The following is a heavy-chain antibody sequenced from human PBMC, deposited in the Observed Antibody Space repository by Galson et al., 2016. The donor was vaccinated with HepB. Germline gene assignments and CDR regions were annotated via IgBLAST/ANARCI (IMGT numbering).Heavy chain of an antibody. CDR3: ARDYYGSGSGLGY. D-gene: IGHD3-10*01. Sequence: SVKVSCKASADTFTSFGFNWVRQAPGQGLEWMGWISSYNGNTNYAQNLQGRVTMTTDTSTTTVYMDLSSLRSQDTAVYFCARDYYGSGSGLGYWGQGTLVTVSS. V-gene: IGHV1-18*01. J-gene: IGHJ4*02. CDR2: ISSYNGNT. CDR1: ADTFTSFG.